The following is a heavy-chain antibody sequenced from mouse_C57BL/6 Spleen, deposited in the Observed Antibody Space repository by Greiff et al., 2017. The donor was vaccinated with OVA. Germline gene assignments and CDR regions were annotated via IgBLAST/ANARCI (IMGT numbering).Heavy chain of an antibody. Sequence: QVQLQQSGPELVKPGASVKLSCKASGYAFSSSWMNWVKQRPGKGLEWIGRIYPGDGDTNYNGKFKGKATLTADKSSSTAYMQLSSLTSEDSAVYFCAKDYDGAFWFAYWGQGTLVTVSA. CDR3: AKDYDGAFWFAY. V-gene: IGHV1-82*01. J-gene: IGHJ3*01. D-gene: IGHD2-4*01. CDR1: GYAFSSSW. CDR2: IYPGDGDT.